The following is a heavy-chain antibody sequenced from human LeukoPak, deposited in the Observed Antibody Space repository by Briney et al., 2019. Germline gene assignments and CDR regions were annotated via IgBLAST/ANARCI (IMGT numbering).Heavy chain of an antibody. CDR3: ARDIILNIRITMVRGDKALDY. V-gene: IGHV1-2*02. D-gene: IGHD3-10*01. Sequence: ASVKVSCKASGYTFTGYYMHWVRQAPGQGLEWMGWINPNSGGTNYAQKFQGRVTMTRDTSISTAYMELSRLRSDDTAVYYCARDIILNIRITMVRGDKALDYWGQGTLVTVSS. CDR1: GYTFTGYY. J-gene: IGHJ4*02. CDR2: INPNSGGT.